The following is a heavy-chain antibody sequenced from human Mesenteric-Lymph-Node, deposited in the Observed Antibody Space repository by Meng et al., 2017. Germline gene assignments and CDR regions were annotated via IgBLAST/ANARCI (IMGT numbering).Heavy chain of an antibody. V-gene: IGHV4-61*02. CDR1: GGSISSCSYY. CDR3: ARARGYTYGLPSYCVDY. J-gene: IGHJ4*02. D-gene: IGHD5-18*01. Sequence: SETLSLTCTVSGGSISSCSYYWSGIRQPAGMGLEWIGRIYTSGSTNYNPYIKSRVTISVDTSKNQFSMKLSSVTAADTAVYYCARARGYTYGLPSYCVDYWGQGTLVTVSS. CDR2: IYTSGST.